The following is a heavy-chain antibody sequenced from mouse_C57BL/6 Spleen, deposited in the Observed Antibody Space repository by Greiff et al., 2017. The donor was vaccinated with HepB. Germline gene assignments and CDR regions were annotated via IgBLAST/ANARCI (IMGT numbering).Heavy chain of an antibody. CDR3: ARSGWERAMDY. CDR1: GYTFTSYW. V-gene: IGHV1-64*01. D-gene: IGHD1-1*02. J-gene: IGHJ4*01. Sequence: QVQLQQPGAELVKPGASVKLSCKASGYTFTSYWMHWVKQRPGQGLEWIGMIHPNSGSTNYNEKFKSKATLTVDKSSSTAYMQLSSLTSEDSAVYYWARSGWERAMDYWGQGTSVTVAS. CDR2: IHPNSGST.